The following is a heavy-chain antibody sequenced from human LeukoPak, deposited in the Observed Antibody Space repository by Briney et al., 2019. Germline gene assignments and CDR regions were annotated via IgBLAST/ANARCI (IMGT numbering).Heavy chain of an antibody. J-gene: IGHJ4*02. CDR1: GYSISSGYY. CDR2: IYHSGST. CDR3: ARSQNQGSYYDILTGYYGGYSSSWFDY. D-gene: IGHD3-9*01. V-gene: IGHV4-38-2*02. Sequence: SETLSLTCTVSGYSISSGYYWGWIRQPPGKGLEWIGSIYHSGSTYYDPSLKSRVTISVDTSKNQFSLKLSSVTAADTAVYYCARSQNQGSYYDILTGYYGGYSSSWFDYWGQGTLVTVSS.